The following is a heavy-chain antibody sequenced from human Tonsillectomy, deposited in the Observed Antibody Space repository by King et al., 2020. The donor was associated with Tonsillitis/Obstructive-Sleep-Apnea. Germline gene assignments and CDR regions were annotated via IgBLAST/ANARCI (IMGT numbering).Heavy chain of an antibody. Sequence: QLVQSGSELKKPGASVKVSCQASGYTFTSYAMHWVRQAPGQGLEWMGWINTNTGNPTYAQGFTGRFVFSLDTSVSTAYLQISSLKAEDTAVYYCARGSVWFGEAYFDYWGQGTLVTVSS. V-gene: IGHV7-4-1*02. CDR1: GYTFTSYA. D-gene: IGHD3-10*01. CDR2: INTNTGNP. CDR3: ARGSVWFGEAYFDY. J-gene: IGHJ4*02.